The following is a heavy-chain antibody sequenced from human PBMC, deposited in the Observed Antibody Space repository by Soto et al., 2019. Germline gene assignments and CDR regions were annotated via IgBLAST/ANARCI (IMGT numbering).Heavy chain of an antibody. CDR3: ARLGTYYYDSSGYYPHDAFDI. D-gene: IGHD3-22*01. V-gene: IGHV1-46*01. CDR1: GYTFTSYY. J-gene: IGHJ3*02. Sequence: ASVKVSCKASGYTFTSYYMHWVRQAPGQGLEWMGIINPSGGSTSYAQKFQGRVTMTRDTSTSTVYMELSSLRSEDTAVYYCARLGTYYYDSSGYYPHDAFDIWGQGTMVTVS. CDR2: INPSGGST.